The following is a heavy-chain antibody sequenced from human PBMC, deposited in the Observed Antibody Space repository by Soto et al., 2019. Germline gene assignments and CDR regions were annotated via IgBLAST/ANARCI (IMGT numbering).Heavy chain of an antibody. CDR3: ANIGDPTYGNWYFAL. J-gene: IGHJ2*01. Sequence: EVQLLESGGDLVQPGGSLRLSCAASGFTFSSYAMSWVRQDPRKGLGWVSTVDRSGSNTYYTDSVKGRFTISRDNSKNNLCLPMNSLTAEDTAVYYCANIGDPTYGNWYFALWGRGTLITVSS. CDR1: GFTFSSYA. CDR2: VDRSGSNT. V-gene: IGHV3-23*01. D-gene: IGHD3-10*01.